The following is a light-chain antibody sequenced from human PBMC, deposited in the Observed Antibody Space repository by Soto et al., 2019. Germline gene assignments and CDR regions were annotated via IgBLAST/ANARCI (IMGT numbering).Light chain of an antibody. V-gene: IGLV2-14*02. CDR1: SSDVGSYKL. CDR2: EGN. Sequence: QSVLTQPASVSGSPGQSITISCTGTSSDVGSYKLVSWYQQHPGKAPKLIIYEGNKRPSGLSNRFSGSKSGNTASLIVSGLQAEDEADYYCSSYGGSNNFVVFGGGTKLTVL. J-gene: IGLJ2*01. CDR3: SSYGGSNNFVV.